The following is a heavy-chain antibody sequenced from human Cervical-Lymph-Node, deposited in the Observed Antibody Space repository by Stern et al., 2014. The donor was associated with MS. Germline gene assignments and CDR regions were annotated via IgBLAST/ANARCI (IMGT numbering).Heavy chain of an antibody. Sequence: TSSTYGISWVRQAPGQGLEWMGWISGDNSNINHAQSVQGRVTMTTDISTSTAYMELRSLRSDDTALYYCARDYGSGWGIDYWGQGTLVTVSS. J-gene: IGHJ4*02. CDR1: TSSTYG. CDR2: ISGDNSNI. CDR3: ARDYGSGWGIDY. D-gene: IGHD6-19*01. V-gene: IGHV1-18*04.